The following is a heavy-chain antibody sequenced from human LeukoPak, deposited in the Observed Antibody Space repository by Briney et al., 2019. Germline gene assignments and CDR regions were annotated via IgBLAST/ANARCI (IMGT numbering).Heavy chain of an antibody. J-gene: IGHJ4*02. CDR2: ISYDGSNK. Sequence: PGGSLRLSCVASGFTFSTYSMHWVRQAPGKGLEWVAVISYDGSNKYYADSVKGRFTISRDNSKNTLYLQMNSLRAEDTAVYYCARVLNYYDSSGYYFSYWGQGTLVTVSS. V-gene: IGHV3-30-3*01. D-gene: IGHD3-22*01. CDR1: GFTFSTYS. CDR3: ARVLNYYDSSGYYFSY.